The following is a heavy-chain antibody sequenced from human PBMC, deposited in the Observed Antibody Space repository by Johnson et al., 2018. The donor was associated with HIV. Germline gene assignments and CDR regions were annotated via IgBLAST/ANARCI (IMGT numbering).Heavy chain of an antibody. Sequence: QVQLVESGGGVVQPGRSLRLSCVVSGLSFSNHAIYWVRQAPGKGLRWGPILLHDANGHHYADSVRGRINISRDNSKNILYLQMNSLRPEDTAVYYCARERFSDMLTGYHAFDGWGQGTMVTVSS. CDR1: GLSFSNHA. D-gene: IGHD3-9*01. CDR2: LLHDANGH. V-gene: IGHV3-30*04. CDR3: ARERFSDMLTGYHAFDG. J-gene: IGHJ3*01.